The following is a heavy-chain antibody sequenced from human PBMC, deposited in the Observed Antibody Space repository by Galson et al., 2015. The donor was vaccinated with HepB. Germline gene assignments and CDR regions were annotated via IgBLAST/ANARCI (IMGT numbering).Heavy chain of an antibody. D-gene: IGHD3-3*01. J-gene: IGHJ4*02. CDR1: GFTFDDYP. CDR2: ISWDGSST. V-gene: IGHV3-43*01. Sequence: SLRLSCAASGFTFDDYPMHWVRQGPGKGLEWVSGISWDGSSTSYGDSVKGRFTISRDNSKNSLFLQMSSLRTEDSALYYCAKGFWSGYSLSPDFDSWGQGTLVTVAS. CDR3: AKGFWSGYSLSPDFDS.